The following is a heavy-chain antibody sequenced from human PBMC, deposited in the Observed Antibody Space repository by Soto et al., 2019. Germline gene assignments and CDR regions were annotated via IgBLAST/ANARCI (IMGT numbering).Heavy chain of an antibody. Sequence: QVQLVQSGAEVKRPGSSVKVSCKASGDTFTFYSINWVRQAPGLGLEWMGRINPILSMSNYAQRFQGRVTMTVDKSTSTAYMELSILRSEDTAIYYCASSYGSGYRAFDYWGQGALVNVSS. CDR3: ASSYGSGYRAFDY. J-gene: IGHJ4*02. CDR2: INPILSMS. V-gene: IGHV1-69*02. D-gene: IGHD3-10*01. CDR1: GDTFTFYS.